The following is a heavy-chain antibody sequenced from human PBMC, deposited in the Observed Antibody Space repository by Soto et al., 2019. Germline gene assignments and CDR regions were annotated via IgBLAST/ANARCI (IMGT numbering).Heavy chain of an antibody. V-gene: IGHV4-4*02. CDR3: ARVLGNDGFDI. CDR1: GDSIAISNW. D-gene: IGHD3-3*02. J-gene: IGHJ3*02. Sequence: SDTLSLTCALPGDSIAISNWSCWVRQPQGKGLEWIGEIYHTGSTNYNPSLKSRVTISVDKSKNQFSLKLSSVTAADTTAVYYCARVLGNDGFDIWGQGTMVT. CDR2: IYHTGST.